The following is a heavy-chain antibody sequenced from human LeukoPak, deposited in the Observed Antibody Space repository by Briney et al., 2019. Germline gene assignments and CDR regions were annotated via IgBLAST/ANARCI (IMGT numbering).Heavy chain of an antibody. D-gene: IGHD2-15*01. CDR2: IGGSGGST. V-gene: IGHV3-23*01. CDR1: GFTLSSYA. J-gene: IGHJ4*02. Sequence: GGSLRLSCAASGFTLSSYAMSWVRQAPGKGLEWVSTIGGSGGSTYYADSVKGRFTISRDNSKNTLYLQMNSLRAEDTAVYYCAKASRADCVVGVAGFEYWGQGTLVTVSS. CDR3: AKASRADCVVGVAGFEY.